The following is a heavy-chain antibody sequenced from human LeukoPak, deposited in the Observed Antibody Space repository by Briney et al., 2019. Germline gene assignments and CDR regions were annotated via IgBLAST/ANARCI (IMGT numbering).Heavy chain of an antibody. D-gene: IGHD6-6*01. V-gene: IGHV3-48*03. CDR2: ISSSGSTI. CDR1: GFTFSSYE. CDR3: ARAHLSSASTDYMTV. Sequence: GGSLRLSCAASGFTFSSYEMNWVRQAPGKGLEWVSYISSSGSTIYYADSVKGRFTISRDSSKNTLYLQMNSLRPEDTAVYYCARAHLSSASTDYMTVWGKGTTVTVSS. J-gene: IGHJ6*03.